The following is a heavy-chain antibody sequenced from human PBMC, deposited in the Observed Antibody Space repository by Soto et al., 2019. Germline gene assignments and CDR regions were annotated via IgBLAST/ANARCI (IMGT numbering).Heavy chain of an antibody. Sequence: GESLKISCKGSGYSFTSYWIGWVRQMPGKGLEWMGIIYPGDSDTRYSPSFQGQVTISADKSISTAYLQWSSLKASDTAMYYCARRGYSYGPAGATYYMDVWGKGTTVTVSS. D-gene: IGHD5-18*01. CDR2: IYPGDSDT. CDR1: GYSFTSYW. CDR3: ARRGYSYGPAGATYYMDV. V-gene: IGHV5-51*01. J-gene: IGHJ6*03.